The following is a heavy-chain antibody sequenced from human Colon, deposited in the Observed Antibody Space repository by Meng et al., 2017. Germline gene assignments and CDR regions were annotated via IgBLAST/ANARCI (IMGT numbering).Heavy chain of an antibody. D-gene: IGHD5-18*01. J-gene: IGHJ4*02. CDR2: TYYRSKWYN. CDR1: GDSFSSNTAA. V-gene: IGHV6-1*01. Sequence: QVQLQQSGPGLVKPSQTPSITCFISGDSFSSNTAAWNWIRQSPSRGLEWLGRTYYRSKWYNEYAVSVKSRMTFNADTSKNQVSLQVNSVTPEDTAVYYCARDHGYSYGLPLDYWGQGILVTVSS. CDR3: ARDHGYSYGLPLDY.